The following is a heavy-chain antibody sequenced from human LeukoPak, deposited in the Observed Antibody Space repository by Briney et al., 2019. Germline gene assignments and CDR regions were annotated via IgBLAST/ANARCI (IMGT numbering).Heavy chain of an antibody. Sequence: ASVKVSCKASGYTFTSYGISWVRQAPGQGLEWMGWISAYNGNTNYAQKLQGRVTMTTDTSTSTAYMELRSLRSDDTAVYYCAREEVVVAATWNWFDPWGQGTLVTVSS. V-gene: IGHV1-18*01. CDR2: ISAYNGNT. D-gene: IGHD2-15*01. CDR1: GYTFTSYG. J-gene: IGHJ5*02. CDR3: AREEVVVAATWNWFDP.